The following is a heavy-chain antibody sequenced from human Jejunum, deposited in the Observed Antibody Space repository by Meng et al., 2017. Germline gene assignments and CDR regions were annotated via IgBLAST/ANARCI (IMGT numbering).Heavy chain of an antibody. CDR1: GYTFTDDG. V-gene: IGHV7-4-1*02. CDR3: ARDGGPIDF. CDR2: INTVTGNP. Sequence: ASVKVSCKASGYTFTDDGMSWVRQAPGQGREWMGWINTVTGNPTYAQGFTGRFVFSLDTSVTTAYLEISSLKAEDSAVYYCARDGGPIDFWGQGTLVTVSS. J-gene: IGHJ4*02. D-gene: IGHD3-10*01.